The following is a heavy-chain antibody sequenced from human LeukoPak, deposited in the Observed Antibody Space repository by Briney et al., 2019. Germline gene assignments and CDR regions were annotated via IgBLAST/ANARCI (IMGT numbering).Heavy chain of an antibody. D-gene: IGHD3-9*01. V-gene: IGHV3-49*04. Sequence: GALRLSCAASGFTFSDYYMSWVRQAPGKGLERVGFIRSKAYGGTTEYAASVKGRFTISRDDSKSIAYLQMNSLKTEDTAVYYCTRDGRELRYFDWLADYWGQGTLVTVSS. J-gene: IGHJ4*02. CDR1: GFTFSDYY. CDR2: IRSKAYGGTT. CDR3: TRDGRELRYFDWLADY.